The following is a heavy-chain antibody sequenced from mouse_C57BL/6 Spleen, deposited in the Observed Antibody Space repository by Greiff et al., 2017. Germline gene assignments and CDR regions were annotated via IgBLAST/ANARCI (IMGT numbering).Heavy chain of an antibody. CDR2: INYDGSST. J-gene: IGHJ4*01. CDR3: ARDPGYAMDY. V-gene: IGHV5-16*01. CDR1: GFTFSDYY. Sequence: EVQVVESEGGLVQPGSSMKLSCTASGFTFSDYYMAWVRQVPEKGLEWVANINYDGSSTYYLDSLKSRFIISRDNAKNILYLQMSSLKSEDTATYYCARDPGYAMDYWGQGTSVTVSS.